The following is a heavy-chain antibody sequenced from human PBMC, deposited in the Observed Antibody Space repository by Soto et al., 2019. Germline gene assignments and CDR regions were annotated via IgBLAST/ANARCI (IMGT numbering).Heavy chain of an antibody. Sequence: ASVKVSCKASGYTFAYYFIHWVRQAPGQGLEWMGVINPTGGPTSYAQKFQGRVSMTRDTSTSTVYMELSTLRYEDTAIYYCARAEELATIRFEHWGQGILVTVSS. J-gene: IGHJ4*02. CDR1: GYTFAYYF. V-gene: IGHV1-46*01. D-gene: IGHD3-10*01. CDR3: ARAEELATIRFEH. CDR2: INPTGGPT.